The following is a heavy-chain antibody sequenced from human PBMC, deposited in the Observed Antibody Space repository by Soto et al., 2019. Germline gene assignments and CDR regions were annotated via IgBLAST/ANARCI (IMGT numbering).Heavy chain of an antibody. V-gene: IGHV3-23*01. CDR2: ISGSGGST. J-gene: IGHJ1*01. CDR3: AKDGLYGSGSYTDFQH. Sequence: GGSLRLSCAASGFTFSSYAMSWVRQAPGKGLEWVSAISGSGGSTYYADSVKGRFTISRDNSKNTLYLQMNSLRAEDTAVYYCAKDGLYGSGSYTDFQHWGQGTLVTVSS. CDR1: GFTFSSYA. D-gene: IGHD3-10*01.